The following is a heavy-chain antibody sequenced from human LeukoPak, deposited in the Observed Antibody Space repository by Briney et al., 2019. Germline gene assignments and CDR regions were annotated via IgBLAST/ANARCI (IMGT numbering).Heavy chain of an antibody. CDR3: AVAGGA. D-gene: IGHD3-16*01. CDR2: ISTSGSYI. J-gene: IGHJ5*02. Sequence: GGSLRLSCAASGLTFSNYNMNWVRQAPGKGLEWVSSISTSGSYIYYSNSMKGRFTISRDNAKNSLYLQMTSLRAEDTAVYYCAVAGGAWGQGTLVTVSS. CDR1: GLTFSNYN. V-gene: IGHV3-21*01.